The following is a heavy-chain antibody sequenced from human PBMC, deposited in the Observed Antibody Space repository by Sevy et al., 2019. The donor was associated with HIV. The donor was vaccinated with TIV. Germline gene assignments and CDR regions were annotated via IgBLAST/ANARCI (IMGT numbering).Heavy chain of an antibody. CDR2: IKSKVDGGTT. V-gene: IGHV3-15*01. CDR3: TTRGRVAEPGGIYYNGMDV. D-gene: IGHD6-19*01. CDR1: GFTFSNAW. J-gene: IGHJ6*02. Sequence: GGSLRLSCTASGFTFSNAWMSWVRQAPGKGQEWVGRIKSKVDGGTTDYATPVKGRFTILRDDSKNTLYLQMNSLKPEDTAVYYCTTRGRVAEPGGIYYNGMDVWGQGTTVTVSS.